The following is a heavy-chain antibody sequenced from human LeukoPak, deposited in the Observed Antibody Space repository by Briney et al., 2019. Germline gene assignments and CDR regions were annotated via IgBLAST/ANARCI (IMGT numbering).Heavy chain of an antibody. CDR1: GGSISSSSYY. CDR2: IYYSGST. D-gene: IGHD6-6*01. J-gene: IGHJ4*02. V-gene: IGHV4-61*05. Sequence: PSETLSLTCTVSGGSISSSSYYWGWIRQPPGKGLEWIGYIYYSGSTNYNPSLKSRVTISVDTSKNQFSLKLSSVTAADTAVYYCARAKYSSPVVPSYFDYWGQGTLVTVSS. CDR3: ARAKYSSPVVPSYFDY.